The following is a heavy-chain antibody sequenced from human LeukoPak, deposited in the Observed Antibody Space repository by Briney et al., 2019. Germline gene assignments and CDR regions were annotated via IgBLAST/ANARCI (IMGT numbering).Heavy chain of an antibody. CDR2: IYSSGST. D-gene: IGHD1-26*01. CDR3: ARGGSIVGATPHDAFDI. CDR1: GGSISSYY. V-gene: IGHV4-4*07. J-gene: IGHJ3*02. Sequence: SETLSLTRTVSGGSISSYYWSWIRQPAGKGLEWIGRIYSSGSTNYNPSLESRVTMSVDTSKNQVSLRLSSVAAADTAVYYCARGGSIVGATPHDAFDIWGQGTVVTVS.